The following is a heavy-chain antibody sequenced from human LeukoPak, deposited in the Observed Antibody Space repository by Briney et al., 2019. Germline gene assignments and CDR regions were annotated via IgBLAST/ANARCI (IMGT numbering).Heavy chain of an antibody. J-gene: IGHJ3*02. CDR3: ARSDTFYSDGNYPPNTFDAFDI. CDR2: IYYSGST. CDR1: GGSISNYY. V-gene: IGHV4-59*01. D-gene: IGHD2-15*01. Sequence: SETLSLTCTVSGGSISNYYWSWVRQPPGKGLEWIGYIYYSGSTNYNPSLKSRVTISVDTSKNQFSLKLTSVTAADTAVYYCARSDTFYSDGNYPPNTFDAFDIWGQGTMVTVSS.